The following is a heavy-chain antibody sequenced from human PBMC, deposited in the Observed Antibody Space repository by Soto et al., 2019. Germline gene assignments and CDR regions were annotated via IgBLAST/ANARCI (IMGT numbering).Heavy chain of an antibody. V-gene: IGHV4-34*01. CDR1: GGSFSGYY. J-gene: IGHJ6*02. CDR3: ALDCYILGGMDV. D-gene: IGHD2-21*02. Sequence: SETLSLTCAVYGGSFSGYYWSWIRQPPGKGLEWIGEINHSGSTNYNPSLKSRVTISVDTSKNQFSLKLSSVTAADTAVYYCALDCYILGGMDVWGQGTTVT. CDR2: INHSGST.